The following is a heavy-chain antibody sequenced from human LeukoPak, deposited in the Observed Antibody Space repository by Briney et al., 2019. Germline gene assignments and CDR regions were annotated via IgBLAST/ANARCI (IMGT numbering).Heavy chain of an antibody. D-gene: IGHD2-15*01. V-gene: IGHV3-49*04. Sequence: PGRSLRLSCTASGFTFGDYAMSWVRQAPGKGLEWVGFIRSKAYGGTTEYAASVKGRFTISRDDSKSIAYLQMNSLKTEDTAVYYCTRTKDYCYYMDVWGKGTTVTVSS. CDR3: TRTKDYCYYMDV. J-gene: IGHJ6*03. CDR1: GFTFGDYA. CDR2: IRSKAYGGTT.